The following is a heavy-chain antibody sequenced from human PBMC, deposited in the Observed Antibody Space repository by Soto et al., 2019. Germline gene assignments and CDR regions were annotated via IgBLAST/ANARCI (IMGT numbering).Heavy chain of an antibody. J-gene: IGHJ4*02. CDR1: GFTYSSYG. V-gene: IGHV3-33*01. CDR3: ARAVLVAAAFDY. Sequence: GGSLRLSCAASGFTYSSYGMHWVRQAPGKGLEWVAVIWYDGSNKYYADSVKGRFTISRDNSKNTLYLQMNSLRAEDTAVYYCARAVLVAAAFDYWGQGTLVTVSS. CDR2: IWYDGSNK. D-gene: IGHD6-13*01.